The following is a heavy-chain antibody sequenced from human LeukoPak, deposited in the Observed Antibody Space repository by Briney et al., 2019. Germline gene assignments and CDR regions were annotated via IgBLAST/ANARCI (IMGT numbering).Heavy chain of an antibody. D-gene: IGHD2-21*02. Sequence: GGSLRLSRAASGFTFSTYWMNWYRQAPGKGLAWVGNINLDVSEINYVDSVRGRFTISRDNAKNSLHLQMNSLRAEDTAVYYCATDRDNSDWQKRFDSWGQGTLVTVSS. CDR1: GFTFSTYW. CDR3: ATDRDNSDWQKRFDS. V-gene: IGHV3-7*01. J-gene: IGHJ4*02. CDR2: INLDVSEI.